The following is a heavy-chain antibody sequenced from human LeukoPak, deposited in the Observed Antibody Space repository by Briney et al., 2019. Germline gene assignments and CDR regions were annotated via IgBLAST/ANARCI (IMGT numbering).Heavy chain of an antibody. Sequence: GGSLRLSCAASGFTFSRYWMTWVRQAPGKGLEWVANTREDGSEKYYVDSVKGRFTISRDNAKNSLYLQMNSLRVEDTAVYYCASGNYFDYWGQGTLVTVSS. CDR1: GFTFSRYW. CDR2: TREDGSEK. CDR3: ASGNYFDY. V-gene: IGHV3-7*01. J-gene: IGHJ4*02. D-gene: IGHD1-26*01.